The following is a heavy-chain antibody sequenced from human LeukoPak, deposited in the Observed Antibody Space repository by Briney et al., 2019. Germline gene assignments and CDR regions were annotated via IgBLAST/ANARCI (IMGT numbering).Heavy chain of an antibody. Sequence: ASVKVSCKASGYTFTSYGISWVRQAPGQGLEWMGWISAYNGNTNYAQKLQGRVTMTTDTSTSTAYMELRSLRSDDTAVYYCAIAYDILTGYSQFDYWGQGTLVTVSS. V-gene: IGHV1-18*01. CDR3: AIAYDILTGYSQFDY. J-gene: IGHJ4*02. D-gene: IGHD3-9*01. CDR2: ISAYNGNT. CDR1: GYTFTSYG.